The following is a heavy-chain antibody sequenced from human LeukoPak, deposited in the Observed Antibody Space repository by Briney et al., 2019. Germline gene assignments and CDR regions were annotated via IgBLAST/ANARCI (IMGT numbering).Heavy chain of an antibody. CDR1: GYTFTGYY. V-gene: IGHV1-46*01. CDR2: INPSGGST. Sequence: ASVKVSCKASGYTFTGYYMHWVRQAPGQGLEWMGIINPSGGSTSYAQKFQGRVTMTRDMSTSTVYMELSSLRSEDTAVYYCATHRYGYGNDYWGQGTLVTVSS. D-gene: IGHD5-18*01. CDR3: ATHRYGYGNDY. J-gene: IGHJ4*02.